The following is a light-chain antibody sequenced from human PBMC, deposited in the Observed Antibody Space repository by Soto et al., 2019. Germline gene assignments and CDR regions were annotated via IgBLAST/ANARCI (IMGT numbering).Light chain of an antibody. CDR2: EVT. Sequence: QSVLTQPPSASGSPGQSVTISCTGTSSDIGRFNYVSWYQQHPDKAPKLVIYEVTNRPSGVSNRFSGSKSGNTASLTISGLQAEDEADYYCNSFTDSSLYVFGTGTKVTVL. J-gene: IGLJ1*01. CDR3: NSFTDSSLYV. V-gene: IGLV2-14*01. CDR1: SSDIGRFNY.